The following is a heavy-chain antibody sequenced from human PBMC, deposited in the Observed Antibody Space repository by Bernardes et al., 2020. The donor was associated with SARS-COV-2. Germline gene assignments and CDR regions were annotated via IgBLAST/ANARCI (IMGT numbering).Heavy chain of an antibody. V-gene: IGHV1-46*01. Sequence: ASVKVSCKASGYTFTSYYMHWVRQAPGQGLEWMGIINPSGGSTSYAQKFQGRVTMTRDPSMSTVYMELSSLRSEDKAVYYCAGDRAEYYDIWTGLGLGYYYGMDVWGQGTTVTVSS. CDR2: INPSGGST. CDR1: GYTFTSYY. D-gene: IGHD3-9*01. CDR3: AGDRAEYYDIWTGLGLGYYYGMDV. J-gene: IGHJ6*02.